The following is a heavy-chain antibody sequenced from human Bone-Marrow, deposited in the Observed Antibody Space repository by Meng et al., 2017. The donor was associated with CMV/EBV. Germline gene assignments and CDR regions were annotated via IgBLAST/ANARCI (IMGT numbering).Heavy chain of an antibody. D-gene: IGHD3-3*01. CDR1: GFGFSKFE. J-gene: IGHJ4*02. CDR3: AREGPQASDFWSNYYKPLDY. CDR2: ISTSGSSI. Sequence: GGSLRLSCAAAGFGFSKFEMNWLRQAPGKGLEWISYISTSGSSIYYADSVEGRFTISRDNAKSSLYLEMTGLRGEDTAIYYCAREGPQASDFWSNYYKPLDYWGQRTLVTVSS. V-gene: IGHV3-48*03.